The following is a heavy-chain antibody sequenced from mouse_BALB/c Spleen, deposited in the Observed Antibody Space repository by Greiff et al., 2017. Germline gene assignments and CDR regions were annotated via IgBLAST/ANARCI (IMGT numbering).Heavy chain of an antibody. CDR3: ARGGTYYGSSSYAMDY. V-gene: IGHV5-17*02. CDR2: ISSGSSTI. D-gene: IGHD1-1*01. CDR1: GFTFSSFG. Sequence: EVQLVESGGGLVQPGGSRKLSCAASGFTFSSFGMHWVRQAPEKGLEWVAYISSGSSTIYYADTVKGRFTISRDNPKNTLFLQMTSLRSEDTAMYYCARGGTYYGSSSYAMDYWGQGTSVTVSS. J-gene: IGHJ4*01.